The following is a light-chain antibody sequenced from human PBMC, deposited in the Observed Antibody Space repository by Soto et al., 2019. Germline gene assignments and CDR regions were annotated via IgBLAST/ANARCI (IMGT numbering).Light chain of an antibody. Sequence: VLTQSPDTLSLSPGERATLSCRASQGVGKFLDWYHQKPGLSPSLVIYEASKRATDIPDRFSGSGSGTAFTLTINRLEPEDVGFYYCQQRNSWPLTFGGGTKVEIK. CDR2: EAS. CDR1: QGVGKF. V-gene: IGKV3-11*01. CDR3: QQRNSWPLT. J-gene: IGKJ4*01.